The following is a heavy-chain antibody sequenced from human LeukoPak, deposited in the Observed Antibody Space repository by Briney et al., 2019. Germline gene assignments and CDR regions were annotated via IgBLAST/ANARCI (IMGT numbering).Heavy chain of an antibody. CDR1: GLTLSSYS. V-gene: IGHV3-74*01. D-gene: IGHD4-23*01. CDR3: ARDDYGGLNY. Sequence: GGSLRLSCAASGLTLSSYSMHWVRQAPGKGLVWVSRINGDGSSTSYADSVKGRFTISRDNAKNTLYMQMNSLRAEDTAVYYCARDDYGGLNYWGQGTLVTVSS. CDR2: INGDGSST. J-gene: IGHJ4*02.